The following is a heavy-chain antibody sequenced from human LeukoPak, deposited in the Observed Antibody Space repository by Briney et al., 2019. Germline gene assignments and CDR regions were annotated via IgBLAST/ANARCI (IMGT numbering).Heavy chain of an antibody. CDR3: ARVGDIVVVPAAIGGDFDY. CDR2: IMGDGSEK. J-gene: IGHJ4*02. CDR1: GFTFSTYW. Sequence: GGSLRLSCAASGFTFSTYWMSWVRQAPGKGPEWVANIMGDGSEKYYVDSVKGRFTTSRDNAKNSLYLQMNSLRAEDTAVYYCARVGDIVVVPAAIGGDFDYWGQGTLVTVSS. V-gene: IGHV3-7*01. D-gene: IGHD2-2*01.